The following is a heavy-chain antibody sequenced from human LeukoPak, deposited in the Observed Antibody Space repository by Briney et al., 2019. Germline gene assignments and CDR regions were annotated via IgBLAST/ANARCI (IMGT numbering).Heavy chain of an antibody. CDR1: GDSINKYY. D-gene: IGHD5/OR15-5a*01. V-gene: IGHV4-59*08. CDR3: ARHDPRGEPARLGFFDY. J-gene: IGHJ4*02. CDR2: IYYSGST. Sequence: PSETLSLTCTVSGDSINKYYGSWIREPPGKGLEWIAYIYYSGSTYYSRTIKCRVSISVDTSKYQFSLNLSSVTAADTAVYYCARHDPRGEPARLGFFDYWGQGTLVTVSS.